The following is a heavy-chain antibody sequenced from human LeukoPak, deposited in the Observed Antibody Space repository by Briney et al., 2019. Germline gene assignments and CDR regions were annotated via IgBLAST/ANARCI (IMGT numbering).Heavy chain of an antibody. Sequence: GGSLRLSCAASGFSFSSYAMHWVRQAPGKGLEWVAVISYDGSNKYYADSVKGRFTISRDNSKNTLYLQMNSLRAEDTAVYYCASSPHPEFQDWGQGTLVTVSS. CDR1: GFSFSSYA. V-gene: IGHV3-30*01. CDR2: ISYDGSNK. CDR3: ASSPHPEFQD. J-gene: IGHJ1*01.